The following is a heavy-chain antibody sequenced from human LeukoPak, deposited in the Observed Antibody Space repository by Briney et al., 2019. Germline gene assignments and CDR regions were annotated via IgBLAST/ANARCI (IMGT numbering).Heavy chain of an antibody. V-gene: IGHV4-61*02. D-gene: IGHD1-1*01. CDR2: IYNSGST. Sequence: SQTLSLTCTVSGGSIGSGRYYWSWVRQSAGEGLEYTGRIYNSGSTNYNPSLKSRVTISMDTSKNQFSLKLDSVTAADTAVYYCARDPNWNFGAFDTWGPGTMVIVSS. CDR1: GGSIGSGRYY. CDR3: ARDPNWNFGAFDT. J-gene: IGHJ3*02.